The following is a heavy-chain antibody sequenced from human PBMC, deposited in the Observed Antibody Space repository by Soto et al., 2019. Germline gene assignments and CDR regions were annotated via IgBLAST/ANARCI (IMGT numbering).Heavy chain of an antibody. V-gene: IGHV3-30-3*01. CDR1: GFIFSRYA. Sequence: QVQLVESGGGVVQPGRSLRLSCAASGFIFSRYAMHWVRQAPGKGLEWVALISDDGSTKYYADSVKGRFIISRDNSKNTLYLQMNSLSAEDTAVYYCTRADLTVTLSVFDPWGQGTLVTVSS. CDR2: ISDDGSTK. J-gene: IGHJ5*02. CDR3: TRADLTVTLSVFDP. D-gene: IGHD4-17*01.